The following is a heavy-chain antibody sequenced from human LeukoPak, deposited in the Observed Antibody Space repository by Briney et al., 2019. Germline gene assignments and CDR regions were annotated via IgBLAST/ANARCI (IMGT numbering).Heavy chain of an antibody. CDR1: GFTFSSYA. CDR3: ANLLGYCSGGSCYSSVY. V-gene: IGHV3-23*01. Sequence: TGGSLRLSCAASGFTFSSYAMSWVRQAPGEGLEWVSGISGSGGSTYYAGSVKGRFTISREHSKNTPYLQMNSLRAEDTAVYYCANLLGYCSGGSCYSSVYWGQGTLVTVSS. D-gene: IGHD2-15*01. CDR2: ISGSGGST. J-gene: IGHJ4*02.